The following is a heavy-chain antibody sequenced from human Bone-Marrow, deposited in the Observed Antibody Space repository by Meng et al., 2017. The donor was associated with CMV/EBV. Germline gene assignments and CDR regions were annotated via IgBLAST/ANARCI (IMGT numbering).Heavy chain of an antibody. CDR3: ADYGGDYAAFDI. Sequence: SVKVSCKASGGTFSSYSISWVRQAPGQGLEWMGGIIPIFGTANYAQKFQGRVTITTDESTSTAYMELSSLRSDDTAVYYCADYGGDYAAFDIWGQGTKVTVSS. CDR1: GGTFSSYS. CDR2: IIPIFGTA. J-gene: IGHJ3*02. D-gene: IGHD4/OR15-4a*01. V-gene: IGHV1-69*05.